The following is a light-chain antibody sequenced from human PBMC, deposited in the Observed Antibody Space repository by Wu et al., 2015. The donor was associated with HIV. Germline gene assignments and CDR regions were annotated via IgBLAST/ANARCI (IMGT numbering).Light chain of an antibody. CDR1: DNVSGL. Sequence: DIQLTQSPSTLSASVGDKVTITCRARDNVSGLLAWYQQRPGQAPKLLIFQSSSLENGIPSRFSGSGSERQFTLTINGLQSDDFATYYCQQYNMYPWTFGQGTKIDIK. CDR2: QSS. V-gene: IGKV1-5*03. CDR3: QQYNMYPWT. J-gene: IGKJ1*01.